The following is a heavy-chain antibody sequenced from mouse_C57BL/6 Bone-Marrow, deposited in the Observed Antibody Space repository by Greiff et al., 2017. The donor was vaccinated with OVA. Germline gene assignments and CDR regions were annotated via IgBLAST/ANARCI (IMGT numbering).Heavy chain of an antibody. CDR3: ARWGYDGYSL. J-gene: IGHJ3*01. CDR2: IDPSDSYT. Sequence: QVQLQQSGAELVKPGASVKLSCKASGYTFTSYWMQWVKQRPGQGLEWIGEIDPSDSYTNYNQKFKGKATLTVDTSSSTAYMQLSSLTSEDSAVYYCARWGYDGYSLWGQGTLVTVSA. CDR1: GYTFTSYW. D-gene: IGHD2-3*01. V-gene: IGHV1-50*01.